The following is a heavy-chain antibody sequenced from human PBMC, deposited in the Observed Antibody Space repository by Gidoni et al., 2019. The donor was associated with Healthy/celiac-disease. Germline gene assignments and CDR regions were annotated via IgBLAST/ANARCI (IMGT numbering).Heavy chain of an antibody. CDR3: ASSLGGYSYGYFDY. V-gene: IGHV3-33*01. CDR1: GFTFSSDG. D-gene: IGHD5-18*01. CDR2: IWYDGSNK. J-gene: IGHJ4*02. Sequence: QVQLVESVGGVVQPGRSLRLSCAASGFTFSSDGMHWVRQAPGKGLEWVAVIWYDGSNKYYADSVKGRFTISRDNSKNTLYLQMNSLRAEDTAVYYCASSLGGYSYGYFDYWGQGTLVTVSS.